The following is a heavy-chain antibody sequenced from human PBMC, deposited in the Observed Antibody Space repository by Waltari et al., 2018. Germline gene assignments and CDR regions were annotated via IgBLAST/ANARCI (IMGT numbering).Heavy chain of an antibody. CDR1: GFTFDDYA. D-gene: IGHD6-13*01. J-gene: IGHJ4*02. CDR2: ISWNSGSI. CDR3: AKGGAAADSPVDY. Sequence: EVKLVEYGGGLVQPGRSLRLTCAALGFTFDDYAMPWVRQAPGKGLEWVSGISWNSGSIGYADSVKGRFTISRDNAKNSLYLQMNSLRAEDMALYYCAKGGAAADSPVDYWGQGTLVTVSS. V-gene: IGHV3-9*03.